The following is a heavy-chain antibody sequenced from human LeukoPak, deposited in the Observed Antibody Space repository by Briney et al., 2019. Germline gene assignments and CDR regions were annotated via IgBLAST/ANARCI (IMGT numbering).Heavy chain of an antibody. CDR2: IRSDGSNK. Sequence: GGSLRLSCAGSGFSFSSYGMHWVRQAPGKGLEWMAFIRSDGSNKYYADSVKGRFTISRDNSKNSLYLQMTSLTAGDTAVYYCARAISTGADAFDIWGQGTMVTVSS. D-gene: IGHD3-22*01. J-gene: IGHJ3*02. CDR1: GFSFSSYG. CDR3: ARAISTGADAFDI. V-gene: IGHV3-30*02.